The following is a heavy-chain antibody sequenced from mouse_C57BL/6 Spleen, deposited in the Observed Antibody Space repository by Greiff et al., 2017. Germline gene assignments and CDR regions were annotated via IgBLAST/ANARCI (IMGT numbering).Heavy chain of an antibody. V-gene: IGHV5-4*01. CDR1: GFTFSSYA. J-gene: IGHJ2*01. D-gene: IGHD4-1*01. Sequence: EVQRVESGGGLVKPGGSLKLSCAASGFTFSSYAMSWVRQTPEKRLEWVATISDGGSYTYYPDNVKGRFTISRDNAKNNLYLQMSHLKSEDTAMYYCARDQGSAWEYFDYWGQGTTLTVSS. CDR2: ISDGGSYT. CDR3: ARDQGSAWEYFDY.